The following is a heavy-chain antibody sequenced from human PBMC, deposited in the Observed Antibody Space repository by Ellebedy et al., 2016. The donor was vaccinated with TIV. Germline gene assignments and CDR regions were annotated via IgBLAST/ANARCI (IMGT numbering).Heavy chain of an antibody. Sequence: MPSETLSLTCTVSGGSISSGGYYWSWIRQHPGKGLEWIGYIYYSGSTYYNPSLKSRVTISVDTSKNQFSLKLSSVTAADTAVYYCARSYDSSGYPSRGDAFDIWGQGTMVTVSS. D-gene: IGHD3-22*01. CDR1: GGSISSGGYY. CDR2: IYYSGST. J-gene: IGHJ3*02. V-gene: IGHV4-31*03. CDR3: ARSYDSSGYPSRGDAFDI.